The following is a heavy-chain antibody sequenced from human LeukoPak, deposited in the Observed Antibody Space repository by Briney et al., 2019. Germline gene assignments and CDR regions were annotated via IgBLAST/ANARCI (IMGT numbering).Heavy chain of an antibody. J-gene: IGHJ4*02. Sequence: ESGPTLVNPPQTLTLTCTFSGFSLSTSGMCVSWIRQPPGKALEWLALIDWDDDKYYSTSLKTWLTISKDTSKNQVVLTMTNMDPVDTATYYCARTYYYDSSGYPVFDYWGQGTLVTVSS. CDR1: GFSLSTSGMC. D-gene: IGHD3-22*01. CDR3: ARTYYYDSSGYPVFDY. V-gene: IGHV2-70*01. CDR2: IDWDDDK.